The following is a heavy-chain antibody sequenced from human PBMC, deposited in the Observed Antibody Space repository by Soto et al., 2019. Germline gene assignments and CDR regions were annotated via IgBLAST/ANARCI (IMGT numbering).Heavy chain of an antibody. CDR1: GYTLPELS. D-gene: IGHD6-13*01. CDR2: FDPEDGET. J-gene: IGHJ5*02. CDR3: ARLARQLVTGRFKLFDP. Sequence: ASVKVSCKVSGYTLPELSMHWVRQAPGKGFEWMGGFDPEDGETSYAQKFQGRVTMTTNTSTSTAYMELSSLRSEDTAVYYCARLARQLVTGRFKLFDPWGQGTLVTVSS. V-gene: IGHV1-24*01.